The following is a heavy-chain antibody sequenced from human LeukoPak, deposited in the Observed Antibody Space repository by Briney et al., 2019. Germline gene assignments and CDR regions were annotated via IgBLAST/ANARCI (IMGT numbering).Heavy chain of an antibody. J-gene: IGHJ4*02. CDR3: ARDRGFSTVTTTHFDH. Sequence: GSSVKVSCKASGGTFSSYAISWVRQAPGQGLEWMGRIIPIFGTANYAQKFQGRVTITTDESTSTAYMELSSLRSEDTAVYYCARDRGFSTVTTTHFDHWGQGTLVTVSS. CDR2: IIPIFGTA. CDR1: GGTFSSYA. D-gene: IGHD4-17*01. V-gene: IGHV1-69*05.